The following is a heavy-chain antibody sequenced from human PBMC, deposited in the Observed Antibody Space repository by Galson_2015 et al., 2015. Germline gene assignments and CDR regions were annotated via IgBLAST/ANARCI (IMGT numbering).Heavy chain of an antibody. V-gene: IGHV3-15*01. CDR2: IKSKTDGGTT. D-gene: IGHD6-19*01. CDR3: TTGRIAVAVAFDY. Sequence: IKSKTDGGTTDYAAPVKGRFTISRDDSKNTLYLQMNSLKTEDTAVYYCTTGRIAVAVAFDYWGQGTLVTVSS. J-gene: IGHJ4*02.